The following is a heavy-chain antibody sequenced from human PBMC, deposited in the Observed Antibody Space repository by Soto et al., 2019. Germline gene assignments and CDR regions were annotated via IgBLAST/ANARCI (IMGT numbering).Heavy chain of an antibody. CDR1: GGSISSYY. J-gene: IGHJ6*03. D-gene: IGHD4-17*01. CDR2: IYYSGST. CDR3: ANTPGDDYGDFAPDYYYMDV. V-gene: IGHV4-59*08. Sequence: SETLSLTCTVSGGSISSYYWSWIRQPPGKGLEWIGYIYYSGSTNYNPSLKSRVTISVDTSKNQFSLKLSSVTAADTAVYYCANTPGDDYGDFAPDYYYMDVWGKGTTVTVSS.